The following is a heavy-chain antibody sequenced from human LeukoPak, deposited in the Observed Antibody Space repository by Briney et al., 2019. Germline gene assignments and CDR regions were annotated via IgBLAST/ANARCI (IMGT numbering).Heavy chain of an antibody. J-gene: IGHJ4*02. V-gene: IGHV3-53*01. Sequence: RPGGSLRLSCAASGFTVSSNYMSWVRQAPGKGLEWVSVIYSGGSTYYADSVKGRFTISRDNAKNSLYLQMNSLGAEDTAVYYCARPYDTRGYFPDYWGQGTLVTVSS. CDR2: IYSGGST. CDR3: ARPYDTRGYFPDY. D-gene: IGHD3-22*01. CDR1: GFTVSSNY.